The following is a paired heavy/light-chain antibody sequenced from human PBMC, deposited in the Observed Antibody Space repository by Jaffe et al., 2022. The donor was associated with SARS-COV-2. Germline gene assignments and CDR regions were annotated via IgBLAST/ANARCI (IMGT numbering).Light chain of an antibody. Sequence: QSVLTQPPSASGTPGQRVTISCSGSSSNLVNNAVNWYQQLPGTAPKLLIYSDSQRPAGVPDRFSGSKSGTSASLAISGLQSEDEADYYCAAWDDSLNGWVFGGGTKVTVL. CDR3: AAWDDSLNGWV. CDR1: SSNLVNNA. CDR2: SDS. V-gene: IGLV1-44*01. J-gene: IGLJ3*02.
Heavy chain of an antibody. Sequence: QVQLVESGGGVVQPGGSLRLSCAASGFIFSNYGIHWVRQAPGKGLEWVATTLQGGTNKNYADSVKGRFTTSRDNSKNTLYLQMNSLRADDTAVYYCAKEVISIFDGMDVWGQGTTVTVSS. CDR1: GFIFSNYG. D-gene: IGHD3-3*01. CDR2: TLQGGTNK. V-gene: IGHV3-30*18. CDR3: AKEVISIFDGMDV. J-gene: IGHJ6*02.